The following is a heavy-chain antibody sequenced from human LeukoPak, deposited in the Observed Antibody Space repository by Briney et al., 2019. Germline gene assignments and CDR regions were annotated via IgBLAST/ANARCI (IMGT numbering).Heavy chain of an antibody. V-gene: IGHV3-20*04. Sequence: PGGSLRLSCAASGFTFSSYSMNWVRQAPGKGLEWVSGINWNGGSTGYADSVKGRFTISRDNAKNSLYLQMNSLRAEDTALYYCARGGKWLINYYYYYMDVWGKGTTVTVSS. J-gene: IGHJ6*03. CDR1: GFTFSSYS. D-gene: IGHD6-19*01. CDR3: ARGGKWLINYYYYYMDV. CDR2: INWNGGST.